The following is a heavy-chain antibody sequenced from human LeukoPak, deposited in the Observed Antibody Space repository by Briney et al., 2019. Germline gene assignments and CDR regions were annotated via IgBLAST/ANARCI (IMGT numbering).Heavy chain of an antibody. CDR1: GGTFSSYA. CDR3: AREEIDCSSTSCPFDY. J-gene: IGHJ4*02. CDR2: IIPIFGTA. Sequence: ASVKVSCKASGGTFSSYAISWVRQAPGQGLEWMGGIIPIFGTANYAQKFQGRVTITADESTSTAYMELSSLRSEDTAVYYCAREEIDCSSTSCPFDYWGQGTLVTVSS. V-gene: IGHV1-69*13. D-gene: IGHD2-2*01.